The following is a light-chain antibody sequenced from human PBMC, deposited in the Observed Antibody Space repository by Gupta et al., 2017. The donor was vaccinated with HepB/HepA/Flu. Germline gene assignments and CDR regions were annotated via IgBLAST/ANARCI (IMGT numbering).Light chain of an antibody. CDR1: NIGSKN. CDR3: QVWDSSSDHLV. CDR2: DNS. V-gene: IGLV3-21*02. J-gene: IGLJ2*01. Sequence: SYVLTQPPSVSVAPGETARITCGGNNIGSKNVHWYQKRPGQAPVMVVYDNSDRPSGMTERFSGSNSANTATLTISRVAAGDEADYYCQVWDSSSDHLVFGGGTKLTVL.